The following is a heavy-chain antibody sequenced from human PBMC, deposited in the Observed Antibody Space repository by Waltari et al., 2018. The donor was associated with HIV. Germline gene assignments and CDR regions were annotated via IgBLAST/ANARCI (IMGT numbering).Heavy chain of an antibody. CDR3: ARAGYCSGGSCSHYYYYGMDV. CDR1: GGSISSYY. D-gene: IGHD2-15*01. CDR2: IYYSGST. V-gene: IGHV4-59*01. Sequence: QVQLQESGPGLVKPSETLSLTCTVSGGSISSYYWSWIRQPPGKGLEWIVYIYYSGSTNYNPSLKSRVTISVDTSKNQFSLKLSSVTAADTAVYYCARAGYCSGGSCSHYYYYGMDVWGQGTTVTVSS. J-gene: IGHJ6*02.